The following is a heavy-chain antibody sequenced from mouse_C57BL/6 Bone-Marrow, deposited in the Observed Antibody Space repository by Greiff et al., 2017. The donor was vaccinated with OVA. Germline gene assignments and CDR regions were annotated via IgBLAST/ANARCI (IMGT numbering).Heavy chain of an antibody. CDR3: TREGIYYYGSSYVDYAMDY. V-gene: IGHV1-5*01. CDR2: IYPGNSDT. D-gene: IGHD1-1*01. J-gene: IGHJ4*01. Sequence: VQLQQSGTVLARPGASVKMSCKTSGYTFTSYWMHWVKQRPGQGLEWIGAIYPGNSDTSYNQKFKGKAKLTAVTSASTAYMELSSLTNEDSAVYYCTREGIYYYGSSYVDYAMDYWGQGTSVTVSS. CDR1: GYTFTSYW.